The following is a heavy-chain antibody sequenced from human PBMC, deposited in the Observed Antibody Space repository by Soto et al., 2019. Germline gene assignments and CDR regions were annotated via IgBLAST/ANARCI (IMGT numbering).Heavy chain of an antibody. J-gene: IGHJ6*02. CDR1: GDNFKKNV. CDR2: TIPALGKT. D-gene: IGHD3-10*01. Sequence: ASVKVSCKTSGDNFKKNVFTWVRQAPGQGLEWMGGTIPALGKTHFIEKFQGRVTITVDDATRTVYMEVRDLTSEDTAIYYCARGPFRPSAMDVWGQGTTVTVSS. CDR3: ARGPFRPSAMDV. V-gene: IGHV1-69*10.